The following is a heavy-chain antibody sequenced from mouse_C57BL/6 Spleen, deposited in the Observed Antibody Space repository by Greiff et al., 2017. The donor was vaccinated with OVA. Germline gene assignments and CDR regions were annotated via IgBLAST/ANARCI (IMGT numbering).Heavy chain of an antibody. D-gene: IGHD2-1*01. Sequence: VKLVESGPGLVQPSQSLSITCTVSGFSLTSYGVHWVRQSPGKGLEWLGVIWSGGSTDYNAAFISRLSISKDNSKSQVFFKMNSLQADDTAIYYCARNFGGNYGYFDYWGQGTTLTVSS. CDR3: ARNFGGNYGYFDY. CDR1: GFSLTSYG. V-gene: IGHV2-2*01. CDR2: IWSGGST. J-gene: IGHJ2*01.